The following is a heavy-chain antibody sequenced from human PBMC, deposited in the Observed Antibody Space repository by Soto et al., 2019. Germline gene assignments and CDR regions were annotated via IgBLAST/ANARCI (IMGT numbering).Heavy chain of an antibody. V-gene: IGHV3-7*01. CDR2: IRQDGGEK. CDR3: ASEYGDHLKFFDY. J-gene: IGHJ4*02. D-gene: IGHD4-17*01. CDR1: EFTFSAYW. Sequence: GGSLRLSCATFEFTFSAYWMSWVRQAPGKGLEWVANIRQDGGEKYYVDSVKGRFTISRDNAKNSVYLQMNSLRVEDTAIYYCASEYGDHLKFFDYWGPGTLVTVSS.